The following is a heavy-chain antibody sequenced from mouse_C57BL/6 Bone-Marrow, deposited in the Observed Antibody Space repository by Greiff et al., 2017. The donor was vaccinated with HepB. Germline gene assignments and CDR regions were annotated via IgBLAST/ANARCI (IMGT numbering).Heavy chain of an antibody. Sequence: EVKLQESGPELVKPGASVKIPCKASGYTFTDYNMDWVKQSHGKSLEWIGDINPNNGGTIYNQKFKGKATLTVDKSSSTAYMELRSLTSEDTAVYYCAREGSNYVRFDYWGQGTTLTVSS. CDR3: AREGSNYVRFDY. J-gene: IGHJ2*01. CDR2: INPNNGGT. V-gene: IGHV1-18*01. D-gene: IGHD2-5*01. CDR1: GYTFTDYN.